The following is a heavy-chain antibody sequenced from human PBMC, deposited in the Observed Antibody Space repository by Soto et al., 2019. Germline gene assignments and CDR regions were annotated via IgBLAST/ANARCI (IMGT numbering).Heavy chain of an antibody. J-gene: IGHJ6*02. CDR1: GGSISSSNW. V-gene: IGHV4-4*02. CDR3: ASRTYAMDV. CDR2: IFHNGNT. Sequence: QVQLQESGPGLVKPSGTLSLTCAVSGGSISSSNWWSWVRQPPGKGLEWIGEIFHNGNTYSNPSLTGRVTMSVDKSKNQFSLNLNSVTAAAPAVYYCASRTYAMDVWGQGTTVTVSS.